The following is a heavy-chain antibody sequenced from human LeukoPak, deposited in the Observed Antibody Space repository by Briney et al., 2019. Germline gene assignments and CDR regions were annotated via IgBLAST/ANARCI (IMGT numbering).Heavy chain of an antibody. CDR3: ARAYENPGYYYDSSGYYYFDY. CDR2: INPNSGGT. J-gene: IGHJ4*02. V-gene: IGHV1-2*02. CDR1: GYTFTCYY. D-gene: IGHD3-22*01. Sequence: ASVKVSCKASGYTFTCYYMHWVRQAPGQGLEWMGWINPNSGGTNYAQKFQGRVTMTRDTSISTAYMELSRLRSDDTAVYYCARAYENPGYYYDSSGYYYFDYWGQGTLVTVSS.